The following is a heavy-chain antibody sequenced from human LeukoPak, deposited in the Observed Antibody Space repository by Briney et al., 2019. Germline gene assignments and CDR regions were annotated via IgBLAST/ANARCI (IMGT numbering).Heavy chain of an antibody. V-gene: IGHV3-21*01. CDR1: EFTFSSHS. Sequence: GSLILSCAASEFTFSSHSMNWVRQAPGKGLEWVSSISRSGGSIYYADSLKGRFTISRDNAKNSLYLQMNSLRAEDTAVYFCARSLKVSAALDVFDIWGQGTMVTVSS. CDR2: ISRSGGSI. CDR3: ARSLKVSAALDVFDI. J-gene: IGHJ3*02. D-gene: IGHD2-2*01.